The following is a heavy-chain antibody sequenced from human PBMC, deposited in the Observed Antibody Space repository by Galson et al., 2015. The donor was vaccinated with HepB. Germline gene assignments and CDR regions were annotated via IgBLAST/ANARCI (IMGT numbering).Heavy chain of an antibody. D-gene: IGHD6-13*01. CDR2: ISFDGNNK. CDR3: ARDLGYSSSWYIFDY. V-gene: IGHV3-30-3*01. J-gene: IGHJ4*02. CDR1: DFTFSTST. Sequence: SLRLSCAASDFTFSTSTFHWVRQAPGKGLEWVAVISFDGNNKYYVDSVKGRFTISRDNSKNTLYLQMNRLRTEDTALYYCARDLGYSSSWYIFDYWGQGTLVIVSS.